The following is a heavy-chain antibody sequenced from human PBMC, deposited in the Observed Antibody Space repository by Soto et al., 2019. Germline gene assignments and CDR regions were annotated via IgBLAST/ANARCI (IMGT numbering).Heavy chain of an antibody. V-gene: IGHV4-39*01. CDR3: ARHSAALTGTTSWSDP. CDR1: GGSISSLSYC. CDR2: IYYSGST. Sequence: PSETLSLTCTVSGGSISSLSYCWGWIRQPPGQGLECIGSIYYSGSTYYNPALKSRVTISVDTSKKQFYLKLSSVTAAVTAVYYCARHSAALTGTTSWSDPWGQGTLVPVSS. J-gene: IGHJ5*02. D-gene: IGHD1-7*01.